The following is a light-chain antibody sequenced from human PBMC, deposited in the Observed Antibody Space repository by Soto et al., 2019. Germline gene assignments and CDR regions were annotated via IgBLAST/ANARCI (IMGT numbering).Light chain of an antibody. J-gene: IGKJ1*01. CDR3: QQYNNWWT. CDR2: GAS. CDR1: QSISSS. Sequence: EVVMTQSPATLSLSPGERATLSCRDSQSISSSLAWYQQKPGQAPRLLIYGASTRAAGIPDRFSGSGSETEFTLTISSLQAEDFAIYYCQQYNNWWTFGLGTKVEIK. V-gene: IGKV3-15*01.